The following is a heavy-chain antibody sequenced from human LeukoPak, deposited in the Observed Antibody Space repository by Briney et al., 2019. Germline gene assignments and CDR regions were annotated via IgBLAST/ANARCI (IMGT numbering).Heavy chain of an antibody. V-gene: IGHV4-31*03. J-gene: IGHJ3*02. CDR1: GGSISSGGYY. CDR3: ARDDSSSFDAFDI. Sequence: PSETLSLTCTVSGGSISSGGYYWSWIRQHPGKGLEWIGYIYYSGSTYYNPSLKSRVTISVDTSKNQFSLKLSSVTAADTAVYYCARDDSSSFDAFDIWGQGTMVTVSS. D-gene: IGHD6-13*01. CDR2: IYYSGST.